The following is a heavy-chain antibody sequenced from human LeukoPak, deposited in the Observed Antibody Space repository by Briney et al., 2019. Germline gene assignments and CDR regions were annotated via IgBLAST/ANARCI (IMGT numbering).Heavy chain of an antibody. CDR3: ARGVGRGYYTRNWFDP. V-gene: IGHV4-39*07. Sequence: KPSETLSLTCTVSGGSISSSSYYWGWIRRPPGKGLEWIGEINHSGSTNYNPSLKSRVTISVDTSKNQFSLKLSSVTAADTAVYYCARGVGRGYYTRNWFDPWGQGTLVTVSS. CDR1: GGSISSSSYY. D-gene: IGHD3-3*01. J-gene: IGHJ5*02. CDR2: INHSGST.